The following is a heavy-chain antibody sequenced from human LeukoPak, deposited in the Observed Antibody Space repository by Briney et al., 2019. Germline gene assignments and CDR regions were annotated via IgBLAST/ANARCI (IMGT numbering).Heavy chain of an antibody. V-gene: IGHV1-2*02. Sequence: ASVKLSCKASGYTFTGYYLHWVRQAPGQGVEWMGWISPNSGGTNYAQKFQGRVTMTRDTSISTAYMELSRLRSDDTAVYYCARRYSSGWYYFDYWGQGTLVTVSS. D-gene: IGHD6-19*01. CDR2: ISPNSGGT. J-gene: IGHJ4*02. CDR3: ARRYSSGWYYFDY. CDR1: GYTFTGYY.